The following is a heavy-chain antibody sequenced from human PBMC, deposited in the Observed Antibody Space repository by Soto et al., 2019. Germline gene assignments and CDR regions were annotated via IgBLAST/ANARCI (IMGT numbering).Heavy chain of an antibody. CDR2: ISGSGGST. CDR3: AKVSRIAAAGRRQFDY. Sequence: EVQLLESGGGLVQPGGSLRLSCAASGFTFSSYAMSWVRQAPGKGLEWVSAISGSGGSTYYADSVKGRFTISRDNSKNTLYLQTSSLTAEDTAVYYCAKVSRIAAAGRRQFDYCVHGTLVTVSS. V-gene: IGHV3-23*01. CDR1: GFTFSSYA. D-gene: IGHD6-13*01. J-gene: IGHJ4*01.